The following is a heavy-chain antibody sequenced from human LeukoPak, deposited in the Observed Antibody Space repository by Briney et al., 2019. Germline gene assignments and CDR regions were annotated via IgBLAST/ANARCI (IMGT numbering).Heavy chain of an antibody. CDR3: ARGPYSYDSSGAFDI. D-gene: IGHD3-22*01. CDR2: ISSSGST. Sequence: PSQTLSLTCTVSGGSMKSGSYYWSWIRQPAGKGLEWIGRISSSGSTNYNPSLKSRFTISVDTSKNQFSLKLSSVTAADTAVYFCARGPYSYDSSGAFDIWGQGTMVTVSS. V-gene: IGHV4-61*02. J-gene: IGHJ3*02. CDR1: GGSMKSGSYY.